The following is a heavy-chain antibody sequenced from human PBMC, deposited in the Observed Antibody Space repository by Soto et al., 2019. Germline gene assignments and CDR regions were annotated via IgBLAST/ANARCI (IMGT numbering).Heavy chain of an antibody. CDR1: GFTFSNYP. CDR2: ISASGGST. J-gene: IGHJ4*02. Sequence: EVQLLESGGGLVQGGESLRLSCPASGFTFSNYPMSWVRQVPGKGLEWVSSISASGGSTYYADSVRGRFTISRDNSKNTLYLQMNILRAEDTAVYYCAKNNLFGWGTKDYWGQGTLVTVSS. V-gene: IGHV3-23*01. D-gene: IGHD3-10*01. CDR3: AKNNLFGWGTKDY.